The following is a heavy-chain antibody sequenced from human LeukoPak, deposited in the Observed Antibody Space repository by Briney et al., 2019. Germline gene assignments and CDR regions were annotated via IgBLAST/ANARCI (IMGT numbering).Heavy chain of an antibody. CDR2: VSCFNGAT. D-gene: IGHD6-19*01. V-gene: IGHV1-18*04. CDR3: ARDPTNTSGRYAYHDY. J-gene: IGHJ4*02. Sequence: ASVKASCKASGYTFTGYYMHWVRQAPGQGLEWMGWVSCFNGATHYAQKFQGRVTMTRDTSTTTAYMELRSLRSDDTALYYCARDPTNTSGRYAYHDYWGQGTLVTVSS. CDR1: GYTFTGYY.